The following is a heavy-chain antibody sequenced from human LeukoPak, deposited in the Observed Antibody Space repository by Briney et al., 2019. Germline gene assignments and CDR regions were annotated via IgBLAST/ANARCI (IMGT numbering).Heavy chain of an antibody. V-gene: IGHV4-38-2*02. CDR2: IHYSGRT. CDR1: GDSISSGYY. Sequence: SETLSLTCTVSGDSISSGYYWGWIRQPPGKGLEWIAYIHYSGRTYYNPSLKSPVTISVDTSKNQFSLRLNSVTAADTAVYYCARGGAAAGLHFDYWGQGTLVTVSS. D-gene: IGHD6-13*01. CDR3: ARGGAAAGLHFDY. J-gene: IGHJ4*02.